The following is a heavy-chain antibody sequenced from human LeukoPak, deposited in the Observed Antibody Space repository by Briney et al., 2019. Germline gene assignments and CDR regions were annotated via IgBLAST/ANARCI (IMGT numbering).Heavy chain of an antibody. CDR1: GFTFSSYA. CDR3: AAEVPPYYYDSSGYVY. CDR2: ISGSGGST. V-gene: IGHV3-23*01. J-gene: IGHJ4*02. Sequence: GGSLRLSCAASGFTFSSYAMSWVRRAPGKGLEWVSAISGSGGSTYYADSVKGRFTISRDNSKNTLYLQMNSLRAEDTAVYYCAAEVPPYYYDSSGYVYWGQGTLVTVSS. D-gene: IGHD3-22*01.